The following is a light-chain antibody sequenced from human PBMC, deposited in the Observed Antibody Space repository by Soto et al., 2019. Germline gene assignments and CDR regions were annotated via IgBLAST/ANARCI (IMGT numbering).Light chain of an antibody. CDR3: QQRSNWWT. CDR2: DAY. Sequence: EIVLTQSPATLSLSPGESATLSCRASQSVSSYLAWYQQKPGHAPRLLIYDAYNRATGIPARFSGSGSGTDFTLTISSLEPEDFAVYYCQQRSNWWTFGQGTKVEIK. V-gene: IGKV3-11*01. CDR1: QSVSSY. J-gene: IGKJ1*01.